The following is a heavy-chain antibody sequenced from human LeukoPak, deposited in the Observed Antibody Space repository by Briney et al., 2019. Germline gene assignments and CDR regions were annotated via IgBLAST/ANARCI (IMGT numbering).Heavy chain of an antibody. D-gene: IGHD6-19*01. CDR3: ARERRQWLAHNWFDP. Sequence: GGSLRLSCAASGFTFSSYATSWVRQAPGKGLEWVSAISGSGGSTYYADSVKGRFTISRDNSKNTLYLQMNSLRAEDTAVYYCARERRQWLAHNWFDPWGQGTLVTVSS. V-gene: IGHV3-23*01. J-gene: IGHJ5*02. CDR2: ISGSGGST. CDR1: GFTFSSYA.